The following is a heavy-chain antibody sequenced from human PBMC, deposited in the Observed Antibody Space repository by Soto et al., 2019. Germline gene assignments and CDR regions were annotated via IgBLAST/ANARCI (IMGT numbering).Heavy chain of an antibody. Sequence: GGSLRLSCAASGFTFSSYAMSWVRQAPGKGLEWVSAISGSGGSTYYADSVKGRFTISRDNSKNTLYLQMNSLRAEDTAVYYCAKDSNAYSSSYDFDHWGQGTLVTVSS. CDR2: ISGSGGST. D-gene: IGHD6-6*01. J-gene: IGHJ4*02. V-gene: IGHV3-23*01. CDR3: AKDSNAYSSSYDFDH. CDR1: GFTFSSYA.